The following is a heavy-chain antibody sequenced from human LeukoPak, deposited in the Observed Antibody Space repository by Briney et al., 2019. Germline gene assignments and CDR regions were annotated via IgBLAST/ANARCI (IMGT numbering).Heavy chain of an antibody. CDR3: ARVITIFGVVTPYYYYGMDV. V-gene: IGHV4-31*03. CDR2: IYYSGST. D-gene: IGHD3-3*01. Sequence: TSSQTLSLTCTVSGGSISSGGYYWSWIRQHPGKGLEWIGYIYYSGSTYYNPSLKSRVTISVDTSKNQFSLKLSSVTAADTAVYYCARVITIFGVVTPYYYYGMDVWGQGTTVTVSS. J-gene: IGHJ6*02. CDR1: GGSISSGGYY.